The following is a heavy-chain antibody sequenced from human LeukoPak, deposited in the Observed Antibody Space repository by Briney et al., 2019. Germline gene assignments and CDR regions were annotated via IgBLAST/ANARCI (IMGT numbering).Heavy chain of an antibody. CDR2: INPNSRGT. Sequence: ASVKVSCKASGYTFTGYYMHWVRQAPGQGPEWMGWINPNSRGTNYAQKFQGRVTMTRDTSISTAYMELSRLRSDDTAVYYCARDRIRSIAVAGTGLIDYWGQGTLVTVSS. V-gene: IGHV1-2*02. D-gene: IGHD6-19*01. J-gene: IGHJ4*02. CDR3: ARDRIRSIAVAGTGLIDY. CDR1: GYTFTGYY.